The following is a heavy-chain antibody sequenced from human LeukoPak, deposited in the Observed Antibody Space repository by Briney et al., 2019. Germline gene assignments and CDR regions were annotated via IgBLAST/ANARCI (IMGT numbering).Heavy chain of an antibody. J-gene: IGHJ4*02. CDR1: GGSISSYY. Sequence: ETLSLTCTVSGGSISSYYWSWIRQPPGKGLEWVSAISGSGDNTYYADSVKGRFTVSRDNSKNTLYVQMKSLRAEDTAVYYCAKDFVVVPGNVNYFDTGAREPWSPSPQ. V-gene: IGHV3-23*01. D-gene: IGHD2-21*02. CDR3: AKDFVVVPGNVNYFDT. CDR2: ISGSGDNT.